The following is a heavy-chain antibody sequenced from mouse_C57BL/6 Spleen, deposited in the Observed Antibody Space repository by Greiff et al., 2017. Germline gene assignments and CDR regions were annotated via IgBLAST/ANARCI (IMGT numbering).Heavy chain of an antibody. CDR3: ARGGRRSGYFDY. V-gene: IGHV1-50*01. J-gene: IGHJ2*01. D-gene: IGHD2-12*01. CDR2: IDPSDSYT. Sequence: QVQLQQPGAELVKPGASVKLSCKASGYTFTSYWMQWVKQRPGQGLEWIGEIDPSDSYTHYNQKFQGKATLTVDTSASTAYMQLSSLTSEDSAVYYCARGGRRSGYFDYWGQGTTLTVSS. CDR1: GYTFTSYW.